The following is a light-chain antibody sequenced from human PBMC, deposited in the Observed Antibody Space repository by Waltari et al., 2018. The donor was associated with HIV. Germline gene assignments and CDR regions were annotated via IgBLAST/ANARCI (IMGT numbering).Light chain of an antibody. CDR2: GDS. J-gene: IGLJ3*02. V-gene: IGLV1-40*03. CDR3: QSYDIRLTGLWV. CDR1: SSNIGAPYD. Sequence: VTITCTGNSSNIGAPYDVHWYRQSPGTAPKLVIYGDSIRPSGVPDRFSGSRSGASVSLDITGLRAEDEGDYYCQSYDIRLTGLWVFGGGTKLTV.